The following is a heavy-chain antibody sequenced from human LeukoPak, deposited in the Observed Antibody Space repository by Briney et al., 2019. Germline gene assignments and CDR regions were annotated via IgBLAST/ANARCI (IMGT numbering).Heavy chain of an antibody. D-gene: IGHD3-3*01. V-gene: IGHV1-18*01. Sequence: ASVKVSCKASGYTFTSYGISWVRQAPGQGLEWMGWISAYNGNTNYAQKLQGRVTMTTDTSTSTVYMELRSLRSDDTAVYYCARAGRLEDYDFWSGYWDYYYGMDVWGQGTTVTVSS. CDR1: GYTFTSYG. J-gene: IGHJ6*02. CDR3: ARAGRLEDYDFWSGYWDYYYGMDV. CDR2: ISAYNGNT.